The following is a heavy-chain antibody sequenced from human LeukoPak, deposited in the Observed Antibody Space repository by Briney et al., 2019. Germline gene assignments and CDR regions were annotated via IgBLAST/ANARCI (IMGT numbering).Heavy chain of an antibody. CDR3: ARGHFTAARPNY. CDR2: INHSGST. J-gene: IGHJ4*02. D-gene: IGHD6-6*01. CDR1: GGSISSSSYY. Sequence: TPSETLSLTCTVSGGSISSSSYYWGWIRQPPGKGLEWIGEINHSGSTNYNPSLKSRVTISVDTSKNQFSLKLSSVTAADTAVYYCARGHFTAARPNYWGQGTLVTVSS. V-gene: IGHV4-39*07.